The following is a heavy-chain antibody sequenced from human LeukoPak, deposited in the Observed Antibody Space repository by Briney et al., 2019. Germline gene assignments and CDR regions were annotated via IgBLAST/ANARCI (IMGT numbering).Heavy chain of an antibody. V-gene: IGHV4-4*07. CDR3: ARSRGGFGDYGSWFDP. CDR1: GGSISSYY. D-gene: IGHD4-17*01. J-gene: IGHJ5*02. CDR2: IYTSGST. Sequence: SETLSLTCTVSGGSISSYYWSWIRRPAGKGLEWIGRIYTSGSTNYNPSLKSRVTISLDTAKNQFSLKLTAVTAADTAVYFCARSRGGFGDYGSWFDPWGQGTLVTVSS.